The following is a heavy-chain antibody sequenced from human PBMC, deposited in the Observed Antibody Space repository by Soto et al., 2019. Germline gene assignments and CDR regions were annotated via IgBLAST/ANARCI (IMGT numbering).Heavy chain of an antibody. Sequence: GASVKVSCKASGYTFTSYGISWVRQAPGQGLEWMGWISAYNGNTNYAQKLQGRVTMTTDTSTSTAYMELRSLRSDDTAVYYCARCEGFLEWLGLRNWFDPWGQGTLVTVSS. V-gene: IGHV1-18*01. CDR3: ARCEGFLEWLGLRNWFDP. CDR2: ISAYNGNT. CDR1: GYTFTSYG. D-gene: IGHD3-3*01. J-gene: IGHJ5*02.